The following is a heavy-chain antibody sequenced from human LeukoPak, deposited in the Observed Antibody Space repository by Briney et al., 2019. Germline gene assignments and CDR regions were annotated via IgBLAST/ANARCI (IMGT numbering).Heavy chain of an antibody. J-gene: IGHJ5*02. Sequence: GSLRLSCAASGFTFSNYWMIWVRQAPGKGLEWVSYISSSSSYTNYADSVKGRFTISRDNAKNSLYLQMNSLRAEDTAVYYCARMVRGAPGVLSDPWGQGTLVTVSS. CDR2: ISSSSSYT. V-gene: IGHV3-21*05. CDR1: GFTFSNYW. D-gene: IGHD3-10*01. CDR3: ARMVRGAPGVLSDP.